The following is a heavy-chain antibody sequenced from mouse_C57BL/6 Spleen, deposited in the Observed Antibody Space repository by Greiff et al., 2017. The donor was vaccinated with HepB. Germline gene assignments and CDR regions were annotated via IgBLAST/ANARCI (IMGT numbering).Heavy chain of an antibody. J-gene: IGHJ2*01. CDR2: IDPSDSYT. Sequence: VQLQQPGAELVKPGASVKLSCKASGYTFTSYWMQWVKQRPGQGLEWIGEIDPSDSYTNYNQKFKGKATLTVDTSSSTAYMQLSSLTSEDSAVYYCARGLVVAPFDYWGQGTTLTVSS. V-gene: IGHV1-50*01. CDR1: GYTFTSYW. D-gene: IGHD1-1*01. CDR3: ARGLVVAPFDY.